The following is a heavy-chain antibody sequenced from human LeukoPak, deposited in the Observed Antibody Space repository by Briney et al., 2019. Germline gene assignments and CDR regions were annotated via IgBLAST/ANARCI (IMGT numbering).Heavy chain of an antibody. Sequence: ASETLSLTCAVYGGSFSGYYWSWIRQPPGKGLEWIGEINHSGSTNYNPSLKSRVTISVDTSKNQFSLKLSSVTAADTAVYYCARGFRLRYFDWLSYHYGMDVWGKGTTVTVSS. V-gene: IGHV4-34*01. D-gene: IGHD3-9*01. CDR1: GGSFSGYY. CDR2: INHSGST. CDR3: ARGFRLRYFDWLSYHYGMDV. J-gene: IGHJ6*04.